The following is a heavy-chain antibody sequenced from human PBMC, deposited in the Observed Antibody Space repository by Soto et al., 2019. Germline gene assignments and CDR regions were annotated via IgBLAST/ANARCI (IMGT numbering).Heavy chain of an antibody. J-gene: IGHJ4*02. V-gene: IGHV3-53*01. CDR2: IYRGGST. CDR1: GFTVSSTY. CDR3: ATGSQSSFGY. Sequence: EVQLVESGGGLIQPGGSLRLSCAASGFTVSSTYMSWVRQTPGKGLEWVSDIYRGGSTNYADSVKGRFTISRDSSKNTVYLQMNSLRGEYTAVYFCATGSQSSFGYWGQGTLVTVSS.